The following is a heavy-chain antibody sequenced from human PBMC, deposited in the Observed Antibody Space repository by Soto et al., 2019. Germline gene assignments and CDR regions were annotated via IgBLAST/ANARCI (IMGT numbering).Heavy chain of an antibody. V-gene: IGHV4-39*01. CDR2: IYYSGST. CDR1: GGSISSSSYY. Sequence: ASETLSLTCTVSGGSISSSSYYWGWIRQPPGKGLEWIGSIYYSGSTYYNPSLKSRVTISVGTSKNQFSLKLSSVTAADTAVYYCARHYSRLRFPIDFWGPGTLLTVFS. CDR3: ARHYSRLRFPIDF. D-gene: IGHD6-13*01. J-gene: IGHJ4*02.